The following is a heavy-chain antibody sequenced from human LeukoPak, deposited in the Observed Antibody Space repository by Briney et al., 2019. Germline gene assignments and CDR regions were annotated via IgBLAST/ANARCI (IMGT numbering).Heavy chain of an antibody. Sequence: PGGSLRLSCAASGFTFSSYGMHWVRQAPGKGLEWVAFIRYDGSNKYYADSVKGRFTISRDNSKNTLYLQMNSLRAEDTAVYYCARAPVEQQLGSDYWGQGTLVTVSS. D-gene: IGHD6-13*01. J-gene: IGHJ4*02. CDR3: ARAPVEQQLGSDY. V-gene: IGHV3-30*02. CDR1: GFTFSSYG. CDR2: IRYDGSNK.